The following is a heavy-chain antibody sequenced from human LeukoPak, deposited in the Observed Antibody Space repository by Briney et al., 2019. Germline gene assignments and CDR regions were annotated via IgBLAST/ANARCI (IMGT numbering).Heavy chain of an antibody. CDR2: IYYSGST. CDR3: ARGGGRNCSGGSCYYWGYYYYYMDV. V-gene: IGHV4-59*01. D-gene: IGHD2-15*01. CDR1: GGSISSYY. J-gene: IGHJ6*03. Sequence: SETLSLTCTVSGGSISSYYWGWIRQPPGKGLEWIGYIYYSGSTNYNPSLKSRVTISVDTSKNQFSLKLSSVTAADTAVYYCARGGGRNCSGGSCYYWGYYYYYMDVWGKGTTVTVSS.